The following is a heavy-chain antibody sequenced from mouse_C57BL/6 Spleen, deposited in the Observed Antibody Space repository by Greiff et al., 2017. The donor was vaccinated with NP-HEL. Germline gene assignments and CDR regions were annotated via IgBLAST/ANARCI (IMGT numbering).Heavy chain of an antibody. CDR2: IDPSDSYT. Sequence: VQLQQPGAELVKPGASVKLSCKASGYTFTSYWMQWVKQRPGQGLEWIGEIDPSDSYTNYNQKFKGKATLTVDTSSSTAYMQLSSLTSEDSAFYYCARGTAQATWFAYWGQGTLVTVSA. D-gene: IGHD3-2*02. V-gene: IGHV1-50*01. CDR1: GYTFTSYW. CDR3: ARGTAQATWFAY. J-gene: IGHJ3*01.